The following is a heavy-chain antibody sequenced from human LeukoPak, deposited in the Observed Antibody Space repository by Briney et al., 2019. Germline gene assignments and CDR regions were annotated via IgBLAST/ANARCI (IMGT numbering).Heavy chain of an antibody. V-gene: IGHV1-18*01. CDR2: ISAYNGNT. J-gene: IGHJ4*02. CDR1: GYTFFSYG. D-gene: IGHD1-26*01. Sequence: ASVKVSCKASGYTFFSYGISWVRQAPRQGLEWMGWISAYNGNTIYAQKLQGRVTMTTDTSTSTAYMDLRSLRSDDTAVYYCARSLGATGDYWGQGTLVTVSS. CDR3: ARSLGATGDY.